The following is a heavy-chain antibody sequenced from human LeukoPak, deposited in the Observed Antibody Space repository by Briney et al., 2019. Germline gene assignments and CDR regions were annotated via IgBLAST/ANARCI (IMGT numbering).Heavy chain of an antibody. J-gene: IGHJ5*02. CDR2: INHSGST. Sequence: PGGSLRLSCAASGFTFSSYWMSWIRQPPGKGLEWIGEINHSGSTNYNPSLKSRVTISVDTSKNQFSLKLSSVTAADTAVYYCARRGRYYDFWSGYSNWFDPWGQGTLVTVSS. CDR3: ARRGRYYDFWSGYSNWFDP. D-gene: IGHD3-3*01. V-gene: IGHV4-34*08. CDR1: GFTFSSYW.